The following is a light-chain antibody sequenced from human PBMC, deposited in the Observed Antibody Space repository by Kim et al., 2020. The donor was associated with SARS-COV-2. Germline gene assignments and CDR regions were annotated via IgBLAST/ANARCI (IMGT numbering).Light chain of an antibody. CDR1: QSVSSTH. CDR3: HQYLKSYT. V-gene: IGKV3-20*01. Sequence: PGERVTLFCRASQSVSSTHFAWYQQKRGQAPRLLVYSASFRATGIPDRFSGSGSGTDFTLTITTLEPEDFAVYFCHQYLKSYTFGQGTKLEI. CDR2: SAS. J-gene: IGKJ2*01.